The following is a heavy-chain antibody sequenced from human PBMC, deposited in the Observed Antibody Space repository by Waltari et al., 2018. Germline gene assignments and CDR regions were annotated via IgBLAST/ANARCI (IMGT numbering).Heavy chain of an antibody. CDR2: IYTSGST. J-gene: IGHJ4*02. D-gene: IGHD3-10*01. CDR1: GGSISSGSYY. Sequence: QVQLQESGPGLVKPSQTLSLTCTVSGGSISSGSYYWSWIRQPDGKGLEWIGYIYTSGSTNYNPSLKSRVTISVDTSKNQFSLKLSSVTAADTAVYYCAREAPMVQGVIGFDYWGQGTLVTVSS. V-gene: IGHV4-61*09. CDR3: AREAPMVQGVIGFDY.